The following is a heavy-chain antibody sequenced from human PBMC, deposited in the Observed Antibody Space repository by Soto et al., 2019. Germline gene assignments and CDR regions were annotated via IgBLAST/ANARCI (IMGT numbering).Heavy chain of an antibody. CDR3: ARAYYDLAPWFDY. J-gene: IGHJ4*02. CDR1: GYTFAHYG. Sequence: QVQLVQSGAEVKKPGASVKVSCKASGYTFAHYGIGWVRQAPGQGLEWVGWISAYNGNTHHAQNVQGRVTMTTDTSTSTAYMELRSLRSDDTAVYYCARAYYDLAPWFDYWGQGTLVTVSS. V-gene: IGHV1-18*01. D-gene: IGHD3-22*01. CDR2: ISAYNGNT.